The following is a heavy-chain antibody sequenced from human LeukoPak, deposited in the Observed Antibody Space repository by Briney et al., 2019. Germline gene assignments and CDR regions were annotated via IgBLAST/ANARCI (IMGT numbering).Heavy chain of an antibody. D-gene: IGHD3-3*01. CDR3: ARGSGGYYGIDY. CDR1: GGSISSGGYY. CDR2: IYHSGST. V-gene: IGHV4-30-2*01. J-gene: IGHJ4*02. Sequence: PSETLSLTCTVSGGSISSGGYYWSWIRQPPGKGLEWIGYIYHSGSTYYNPSLKSRVTISVDTSKNQFSLKLSSVTAADTAVYYCARGSGGYYGIDYWGQGTLVTVSS.